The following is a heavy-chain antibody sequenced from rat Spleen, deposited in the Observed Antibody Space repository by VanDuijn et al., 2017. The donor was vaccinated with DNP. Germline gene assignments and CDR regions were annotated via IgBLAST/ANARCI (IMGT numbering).Heavy chain of an antibody. D-gene: IGHD1-11*01. J-gene: IGHJ1*01. V-gene: IGHV3-1*01. CDR2: ISHSGAT. CDR3: ARGLNYGGYNYYWYFDF. Sequence: EVQLQESGPGLVKPSQSLSLTCSVTGYSITSNYWAWIRKFPRNKMEWMGYISHSGATAYNPSLKSRISITRDTSKNQFFLQLNSITTEDTATYYCARGLNYGGYNYYWYFDFWGPGTMVTVSS. CDR1: GYSITSNY.